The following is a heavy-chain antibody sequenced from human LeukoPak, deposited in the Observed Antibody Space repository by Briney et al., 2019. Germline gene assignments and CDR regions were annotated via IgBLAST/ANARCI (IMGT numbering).Heavy chain of an antibody. CDR3: ARDMYYGSGSFDY. CDR1: GFTFSSYE. D-gene: IGHD3-10*01. Sequence: PGGSLRLSCAASGFTFSSYEMNWVRQAPGKGLGWVSYISGSGSTIYYADSVKGRFTISRDNAKHSLYLQMNSLRAEDTAVYYCARDMYYGSGSFDYWGQGTLVTVSS. J-gene: IGHJ4*02. CDR2: ISGSGSTI. V-gene: IGHV3-48*03.